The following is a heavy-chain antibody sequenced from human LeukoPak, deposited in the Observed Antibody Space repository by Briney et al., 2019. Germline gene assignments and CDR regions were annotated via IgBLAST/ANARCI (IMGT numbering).Heavy chain of an antibody. CDR2: ISWNSGSI. D-gene: IGHD4-17*01. Sequence: GGSLRLSCAASGFTFDDYAMHWVRQAPGKGLEWVSGISWNSGSIGYADSVKGRFTISRDNAKNSLYLQMNSLRVEDTALYYCAKDPHYGLTSLDYWGQGTLVTVSS. J-gene: IGHJ4*02. CDR1: GFTFDDYA. V-gene: IGHV3-9*01. CDR3: AKDPHYGLTSLDY.